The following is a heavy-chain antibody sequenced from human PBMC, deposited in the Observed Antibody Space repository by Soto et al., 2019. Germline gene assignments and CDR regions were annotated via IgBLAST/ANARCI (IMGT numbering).Heavy chain of an antibody. V-gene: IGHV5-51*01. D-gene: IGHD2-2*01. CDR3: ARFIGYCSSTSCYDAFDI. CDR1: GYSFTSYW. CDR2: IYPGDSDT. Sequence: HGESLKISCKGSGYSFTSYWIGWVRQMPWKGPEWMGIIYPGDSDTRYSPSFQGQVTISADKSISTAYLQWSSLKASDTAMYYCARFIGYCSSTSCYDAFDIWGQGTMVTVSS. J-gene: IGHJ3*02.